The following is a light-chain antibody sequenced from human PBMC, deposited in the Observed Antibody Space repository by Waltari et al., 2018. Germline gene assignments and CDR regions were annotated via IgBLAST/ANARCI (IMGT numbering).Light chain of an antibody. V-gene: IGKV3-15*01. CDR1: QSVSSN. CDR3: RQYNNWRGT. Sequence: EIVMTQSPATLSVSPGERATLSCRASQSVSSNLAWYQQKPGQPPRLLIHGASTRATSLAARFRCSVSGTGFTLTVSSRQPEDFEVYYCRQYNNWRGTFGPGTKVEIK. J-gene: IGKJ1*01. CDR2: GAS.